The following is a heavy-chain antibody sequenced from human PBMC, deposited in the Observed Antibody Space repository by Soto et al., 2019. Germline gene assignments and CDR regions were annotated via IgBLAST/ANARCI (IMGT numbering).Heavy chain of an antibody. J-gene: IGHJ4*02. CDR3: ARMGYRYGSSFHX. CDR2: TYYRSKWYN. CDR1: GDSVSSNGAA. D-gene: IGHD5-18*01. V-gene: IGHV6-1*01. Sequence: SQSLSLTCAISGDSVSSNGAAWNWIRQSPSRGLECIGSTYYRSKWYNDYAVSLKSRITINPDTSKKQYSLQLNSVTPEDTAVYYCARMGYRYGSSFHXWGQGTLVTVSX.